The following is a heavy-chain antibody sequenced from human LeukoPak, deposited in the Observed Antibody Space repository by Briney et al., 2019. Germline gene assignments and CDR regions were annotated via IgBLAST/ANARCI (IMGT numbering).Heavy chain of an antibody. D-gene: IGHD5-18*01. J-gene: IGHJ4*02. Sequence: PSETLSLTCILSGGSIRSNYWIWIRQPPGKGLEWIGYIHYSGSTNYNPSLKSRVTISVDTSKNQFSLKLSSVTAADSAVYYYASYLTIGGNSYGFDHWGQGTLVTVSS. V-gene: IGHV4-59*08. CDR1: GGSIRSNY. CDR2: IHYSGST. CDR3: ASYLTIGGNSYGFDH.